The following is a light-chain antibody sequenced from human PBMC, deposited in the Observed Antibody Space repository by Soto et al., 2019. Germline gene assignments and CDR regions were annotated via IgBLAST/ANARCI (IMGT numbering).Light chain of an antibody. CDR2: DAS. CDR1: PSVDSL. J-gene: IGKJ4*01. Sequence: EIVLTQSPATLSLSPGERATLSCRASPSVDSLLSWYQQKPGQVPRLLIYDASNRATGIPARFSGSGSGTDFTLTISRLEPEDFAVYYCQQCRDWPITFGGGTKVEIK. CDR3: QQCRDWPIT. V-gene: IGKV3-11*01.